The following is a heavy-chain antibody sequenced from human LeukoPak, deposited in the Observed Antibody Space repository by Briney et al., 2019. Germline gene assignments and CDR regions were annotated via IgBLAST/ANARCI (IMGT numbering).Heavy chain of an antibody. CDR3: AKRVAVAATYYYFDY. Sequence: GGSLSLSCAASGFTFSSYAMSWVRQAPGKGLEWVSVISVSGGSTYYADSVKGRFTISRDNSKNTLYLQMNSLRAEDTAVYYCAKRVAVAATYYYFDYWGQGALLSVSS. CDR2: ISVSGGST. CDR1: GFTFSSYA. J-gene: IGHJ4*02. V-gene: IGHV3-23*01. D-gene: IGHD2-15*01.